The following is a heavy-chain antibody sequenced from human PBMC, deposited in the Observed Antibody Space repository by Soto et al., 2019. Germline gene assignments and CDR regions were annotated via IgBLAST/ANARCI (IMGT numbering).Heavy chain of an antibody. Sequence: QVQLVESGGGVVQPGRSLRLSCAASGFTFSSYGMHWVRQAPGQGLEWVAVISYDGSNKYYADSVKGRFTISRDNYKNTLYLQMNSLRAEDTAVYYCAKGPPLSGSRRSCYAFFDYWGQGTLVTVSS. CDR2: ISYDGSNK. V-gene: IGHV3-30*18. D-gene: IGHD2-15*01. J-gene: IGHJ4*01. CDR3: AKGPPLSGSRRSCYAFFDY. CDR1: GFTFSSYG.